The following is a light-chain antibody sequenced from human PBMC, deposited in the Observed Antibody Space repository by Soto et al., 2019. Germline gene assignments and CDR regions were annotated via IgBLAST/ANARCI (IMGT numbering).Light chain of an antibody. CDR2: GAS. CDR1: QSVSSSF. J-gene: IGKJ1*01. CDR3: PQYNKWPQWT. Sequence: EVVLTQSPGTLSLSPGERATLSCRASQSVSSSFLAWYQQKPGQAPRLLIYGASSRATDIPPRFSGSGSGTDFTLTISSLEPEDFAIYYCPQYNKWPQWTFGQGTKVDIK. V-gene: IGKV3-20*01.